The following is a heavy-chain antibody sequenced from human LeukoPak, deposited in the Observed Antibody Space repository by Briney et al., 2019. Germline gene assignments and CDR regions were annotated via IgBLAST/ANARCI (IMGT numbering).Heavy chain of an antibody. V-gene: IGHV3-7*01. CDR2: IKQDGSEK. CDR1: GFTFSSYW. Sequence: SGGSLRLSCAASGFTFSSYWMGWVRQAPGKGLEWVANIKQDGSEKYYVDSVTGRFTISRDNAKKSLYLQMSSLRAEDTAVYYCASHSDWKFDYWGQGTLVTVSS. D-gene: IGHD6-19*01. J-gene: IGHJ4*02. CDR3: ASHSDWKFDY.